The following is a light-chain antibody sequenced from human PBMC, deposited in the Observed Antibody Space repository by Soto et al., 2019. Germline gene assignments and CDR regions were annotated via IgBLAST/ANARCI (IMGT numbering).Light chain of an antibody. CDR2: KVS. J-gene: IGKJ5*01. CDR3: MQGTHWPT. Sequence: DVVMTQSPLSLAVTLGQPASISCRSSQSLVYRDGNTYLNWFQQRPGQSPRRLIYKVSNRDSGVPDRFSGSGSGTDFTLKISRVEAEDVGLYYCMQGTHWPTFGQGTRLEIK. CDR1: QSLVYRDGNTY. V-gene: IGKV2-30*01.